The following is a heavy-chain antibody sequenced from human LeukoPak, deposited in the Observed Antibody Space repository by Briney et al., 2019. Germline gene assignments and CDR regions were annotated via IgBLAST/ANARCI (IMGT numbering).Heavy chain of an antibody. CDR3: AKEPRVATIEIFDY. J-gene: IGHJ4*02. D-gene: IGHD5-12*01. CDR1: GCTFSSYA. Sequence: GVSLRLSCAASGCTFSSYAMSWVRQAPGKGLEWVSSISGGGAVTYYADSAKGRFTISRDNSKNTVYLQMNSLRAEDTAVYYCAKEPRVATIEIFDYWGQGTLVTVSS. V-gene: IGHV3-23*01. CDR2: ISGGGAVT.